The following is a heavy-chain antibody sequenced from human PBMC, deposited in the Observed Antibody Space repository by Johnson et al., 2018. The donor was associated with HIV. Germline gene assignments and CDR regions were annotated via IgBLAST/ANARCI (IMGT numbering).Heavy chain of an antibody. CDR1: GFTFSDYY. Sequence: QVQLVESGGGLVKPGGSLRLSCAASGFTFSDYYMSWIRQAPGKGLEWVSYITSSGSSIYYADSVKGRFTISRDNDKNSLYLQRNSLRAEETAVYYCARGGDGYNSRFREPFGAFDIWGQGTMVTVST. CDR3: ARGGDGYNSRFREPFGAFDI. J-gene: IGHJ3*02. V-gene: IGHV3-11*04. CDR2: ITSSGSSI. D-gene: IGHD5-24*01.